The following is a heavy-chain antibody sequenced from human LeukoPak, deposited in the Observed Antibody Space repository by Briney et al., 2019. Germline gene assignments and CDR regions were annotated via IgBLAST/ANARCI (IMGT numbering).Heavy chain of an antibody. Sequence: PGGSLRLSCVASGFTFGKYWMSWVRQAPGKGLEWVANIKLDGSEKYYVDSVKGRFTISRDNAKNSLYLQMNSLRAEDTAVYYCARDMEQWLVRDAFDIWGQGTMVTVSS. CDR2: IKLDGSEK. J-gene: IGHJ3*02. CDR3: ARDMEQWLVRDAFDI. V-gene: IGHV3-7*03. D-gene: IGHD6-19*01. CDR1: GFTFGKYW.